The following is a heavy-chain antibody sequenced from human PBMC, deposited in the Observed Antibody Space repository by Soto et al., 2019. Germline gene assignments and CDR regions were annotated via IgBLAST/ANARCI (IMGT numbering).Heavy chain of an antibody. V-gene: IGHV4-59*01. D-gene: IGHD6-13*01. J-gene: IGHJ6*02. CDR1: GGSISSYY. Sequence: PSETLSLTCTVSGGSISSYYWSWIRQPPGKGLEWIGYIYYSGSTNYNPSLKSRVTISVDTSKNQFSLKLSSVIAADTAVYYCARAVPWGIAEHYYYYYGMDVWGQGTTVTVSS. CDR2: IYYSGST. CDR3: ARAVPWGIAEHYYYYYGMDV.